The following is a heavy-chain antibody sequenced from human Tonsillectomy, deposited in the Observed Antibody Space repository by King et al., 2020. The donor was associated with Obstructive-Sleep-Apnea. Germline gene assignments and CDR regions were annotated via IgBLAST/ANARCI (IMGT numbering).Heavy chain of an antibody. Sequence: VQLVESGGGLVQPGGSLRLSCAASGFTFSSYAMNWVRQAPGKGLEWVSGISDSGGTTYYADSVKGRFTISRDNSKNTLYLQMNSLRAEDTAVYYCAKLDGSGSYYSRPSPDWGQGTLVTVSS. V-gene: IGHV3-23*04. D-gene: IGHD3-10*01. J-gene: IGHJ4*02. CDR2: ISDSGGTT. CDR1: GFTFSSYA. CDR3: AKLDGSGSYYSRPSPD.